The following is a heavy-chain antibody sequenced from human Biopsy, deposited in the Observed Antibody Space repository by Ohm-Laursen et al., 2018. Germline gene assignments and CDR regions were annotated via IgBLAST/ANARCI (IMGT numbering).Heavy chain of an antibody. J-gene: IGHJ4*02. CDR3: ARRDSLDY. CDR1: GYTFTSYY. V-gene: IGHV1-46*01. CDR2: MTPIP. Sequence: ASVTVSCKTSGYTFTSYYMHWVRQAPGQGLERMGVMTPIPTYAQKFQGRLTLARDMSTSTVYMELSSLRSEDTAIYYCARRDSLDYWGQGTLVTVSS.